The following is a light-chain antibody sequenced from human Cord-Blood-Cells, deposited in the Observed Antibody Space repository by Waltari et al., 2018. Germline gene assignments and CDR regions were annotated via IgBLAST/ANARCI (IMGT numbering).Light chain of an antibody. V-gene: IGLV2-14*01. J-gene: IGLJ3*02. CDR1: SSDVGGYNY. Sequence: QSALTQPASVYGSPGQSITISCTGTSSDVGGYNYVSWYQQHPGKAPKLMIYDVSKRPSGVSNRFSGSKSGNTASLTISGLQAEDAADYYCSSYTSSSTWVFGGGTKLTVL. CDR2: DVS. CDR3: SSYTSSSTWV.